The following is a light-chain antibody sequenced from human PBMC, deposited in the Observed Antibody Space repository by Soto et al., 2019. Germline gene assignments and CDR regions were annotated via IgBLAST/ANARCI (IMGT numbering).Light chain of an antibody. CDR3: QQANSFPYT. V-gene: IGKV1-12*01. Sequence: DIQMTQSPSSVSASVGDRVTMTCRARQGISSWLAWYQQKPGKAPKLLIYAASSLQSGFPSRFSGSGSGTAFTLNISSQQPEDFATYSCQQANSFPYTFGQVTKLAIK. CDR2: AAS. J-gene: IGKJ2*01. CDR1: QGISSW.